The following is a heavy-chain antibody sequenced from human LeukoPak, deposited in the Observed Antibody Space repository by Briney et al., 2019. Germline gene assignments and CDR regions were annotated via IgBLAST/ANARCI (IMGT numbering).Heavy chain of an antibody. Sequence: QTLSLTCAIPGDSVSSNSDAWNWIRQSPSRGPEWLGRTYYRSKWYNDFAVSVKSRITINPDTSKNQFSLQLNSVTPEDTAVYYCARAGGASWYFDYWGQGTLVTVSS. CDR2: TYYRSKWYN. J-gene: IGHJ4*02. D-gene: IGHD3-10*01. CDR3: ARAGGASWYFDY. CDR1: GDSVSSNSDA. V-gene: IGHV6-1*01.